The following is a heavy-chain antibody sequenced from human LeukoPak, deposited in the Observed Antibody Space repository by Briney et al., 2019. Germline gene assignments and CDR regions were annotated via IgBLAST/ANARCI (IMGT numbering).Heavy chain of an antibody. Sequence: ASVTVSCKASGYTFTGYYMHWVRQAPGQGLEWMGWINPNSGGTNYAQKFQGRVTMTRDTSISTAYMELSRLRSDDTAVYYCARDQWSYGPTRPIDYWGQGTLVTVSS. CDR1: GYTFTGYY. D-gene: IGHD5-18*01. V-gene: IGHV1-2*02. CDR3: ARDQWSYGPTRPIDY. J-gene: IGHJ4*02. CDR2: INPNSGGT.